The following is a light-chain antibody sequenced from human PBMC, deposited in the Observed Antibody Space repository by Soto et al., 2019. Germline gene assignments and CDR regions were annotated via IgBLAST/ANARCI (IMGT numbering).Light chain of an antibody. CDR2: EVS. J-gene: IGLJ1*01. CDR1: SSAVGGYNY. CDR3: CSYAGSPYV. Sequence: QSVLTQPRSVSGSPGQSVTISCTGTSSAVGGYNYVSWYQQYPGKDPKLMIYEVSKRHSRVPDRFSGYKSDNTASLTISGVQVEHGADYYCCSYAGSPYVFAPGTKVTVL. V-gene: IGLV2-11*01.